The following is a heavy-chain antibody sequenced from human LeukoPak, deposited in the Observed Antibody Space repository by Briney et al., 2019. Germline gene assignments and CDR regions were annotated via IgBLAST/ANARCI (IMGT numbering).Heavy chain of an antibody. J-gene: IGHJ6*02. CDR3: ARARGVTAIVPNDYYYGMDV. Sequence: GGSLRLSCAASGFTVSSNYMIWVRQAPGKGLEWVSVIYSGGSTYYADSVKGRFTISRDNSKNTLYLQMNSLRAEDTAVYYCARARGVTAIVPNDYYYGMDVWGQGTTVTVSS. D-gene: IGHD2-21*02. V-gene: IGHV3-66*01. CDR1: GFTVSSNY. CDR2: IYSGGST.